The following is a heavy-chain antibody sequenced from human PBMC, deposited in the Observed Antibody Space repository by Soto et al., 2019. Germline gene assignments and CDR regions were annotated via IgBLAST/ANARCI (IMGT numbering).Heavy chain of an antibody. CDR2: ISYDGSNT. CDR1: GFTFRTYA. V-gene: IGHV3-30*04. Sequence: QVQLVESGGGVVQPGRSLKLSCAASGFTFRTYAMHWVRQAPGKGLEWVAVISYDGSNTYYADSVKGRFTISRDNSKNTLYLQMNSRRTEDSAVYYCARDSETNGYSYDYFDYWGQGTLVTVSS. D-gene: IGHD5-18*01. J-gene: IGHJ4*02. CDR3: ARDSETNGYSYDYFDY.